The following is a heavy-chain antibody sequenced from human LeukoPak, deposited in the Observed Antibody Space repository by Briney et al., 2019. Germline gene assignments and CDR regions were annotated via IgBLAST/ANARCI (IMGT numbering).Heavy chain of an antibody. V-gene: IGHV3-33*01. CDR2: IWYDGSDK. CDR3: ARESRDAFDI. Sequence: GGSLRLSCAASGITFSSYGMHWVRQAPGKGLEWVAVIWYDGSDKYYVDSVKGRFTISRDNSKNTLYLQMNSLRAEDTAFYYCARESRDAFDIWGQGTMVTVPS. CDR1: GITFSSYG. J-gene: IGHJ3*02.